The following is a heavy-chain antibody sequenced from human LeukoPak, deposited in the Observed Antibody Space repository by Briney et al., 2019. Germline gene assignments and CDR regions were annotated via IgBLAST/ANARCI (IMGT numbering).Heavy chain of an antibody. D-gene: IGHD3-22*01. CDR2: INPNSGGT. CDR3: ASPYYDSSGYSPLNY. CDR1: GYTFTGYY. Sequence: ASVKVSCKASGYTFTGYYVHWVRQAPGQGLEWMGWINPNSGGTNYAQKFQGRVTMTRDTSISTAYMELSRLRSDDTAVYYCASPYYDSSGYSPLNYWGQGTLVTVSS. J-gene: IGHJ4*02. V-gene: IGHV1-2*02.